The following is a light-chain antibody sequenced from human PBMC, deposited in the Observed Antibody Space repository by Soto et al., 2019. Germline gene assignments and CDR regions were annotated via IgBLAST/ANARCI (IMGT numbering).Light chain of an antibody. CDR2: AAS. CDR1: RDIGSD. CDR3: LEDHDHSST. Sequence: ATQMTQSPSSLSSTMGDRITITWRASRDIGSDLSWYQQKPGKAPTLLIYAASNLQSGVPSRFRGSRSGTEFTLTVSSLQPEDFATYYCLEDHDHSSTCGQGTKVDIK. J-gene: IGKJ1*01. V-gene: IGKV1-6*01.